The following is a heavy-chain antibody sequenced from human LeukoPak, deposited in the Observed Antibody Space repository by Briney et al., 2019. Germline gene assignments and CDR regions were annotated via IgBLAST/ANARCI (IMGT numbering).Heavy chain of an antibody. CDR2: IYYSGST. CDR3: ARANYDILTYPDY. V-gene: IGHV4-31*03. CDR1: GGSISSGGYY. D-gene: IGHD3-9*01. Sequence: SETLSHTCTVSGGSISSGGYYWSWIRQHPGKGLEWIGYIYYSGSTYYNPSLKSRVTISVDTSKNQFSLKLSSVTAADTAVYYCARANYDILTYPDYWGQGTLVTVSS. J-gene: IGHJ4*02.